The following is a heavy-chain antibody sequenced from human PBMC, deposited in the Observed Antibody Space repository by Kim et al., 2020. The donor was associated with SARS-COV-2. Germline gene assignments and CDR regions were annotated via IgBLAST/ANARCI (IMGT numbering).Heavy chain of an antibody. J-gene: IGHJ5*02. V-gene: IGHV3-7*01. Sequence: GGSLRLSCAASGFTFSDYWISWVRQAPGRGLEWVANIKQDGSEKYYVDSVKGRFTISRDNAKTSLYLQMNSLRAEDTAVYFCARDGYCSGGRCYSGHYSFDPWGQGTLVTVSS. CDR3: ARDGYCSGGRCYSGHYSFDP. CDR1: GFTFSDYW. CDR2: IKQDGSEK. D-gene: IGHD2-15*01.